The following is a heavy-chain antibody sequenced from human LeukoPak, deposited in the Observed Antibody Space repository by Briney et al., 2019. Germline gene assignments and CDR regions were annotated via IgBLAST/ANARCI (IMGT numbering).Heavy chain of an antibody. V-gene: IGHV4-31*03. D-gene: IGHD2-15*01. CDR3: ARDRIVVVVAATPRYYYGMDV. CDR1: GGSISCGGYY. J-gene: IGHJ6*02. CDR2: IYYSGST. Sequence: PSETLSLTCTVSGGSISCGGYYWSWIRQHPGKGLEWIGYIYYSGSTYYNPSLKSRVTISVDTSKNQFSLKLSSVTAADTAVYYCARDRIVVVVAATPRYYYGMDVWGQGTTVTVSS.